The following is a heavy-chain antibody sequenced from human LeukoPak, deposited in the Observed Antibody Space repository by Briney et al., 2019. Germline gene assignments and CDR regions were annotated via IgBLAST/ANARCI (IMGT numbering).Heavy chain of an antibody. CDR3: ARQVQGFDP. CDR1: GFTFSNYI. V-gene: IGHV3-33*01. J-gene: IGHJ5*02. Sequence: GGSLRLSCAASGFTFSNYIMHWVRQAPGRGLEWVALIWFDGRTKHYADSVKGRFTISRDNSKNTLFLQMNSLRAEDTAVYYCARQVQGFDPWGQGTLVTVSS. CDR2: IWFDGRTK.